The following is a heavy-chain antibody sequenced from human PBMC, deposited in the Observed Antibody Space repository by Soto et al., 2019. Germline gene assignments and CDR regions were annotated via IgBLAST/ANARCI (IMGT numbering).Heavy chain of an antibody. Sequence: PEKPPVTCTIYGGSISSYYWRWLRQPTGKGLEWIGRIDTSGSTNYNPSLKSRFTMSVDSSKNQFSLKLSSVTAADRAVYYWARNTAQRNYYYCKGTDVGGQWTPV. CDR3: ARNTAQRNYYYCKGTDV. D-gene: IGHD5-18*01. J-gene: IGHJ6*02. CDR1: GGSISSYY. V-gene: IGHV4-4*07. CDR2: IDTSGST.